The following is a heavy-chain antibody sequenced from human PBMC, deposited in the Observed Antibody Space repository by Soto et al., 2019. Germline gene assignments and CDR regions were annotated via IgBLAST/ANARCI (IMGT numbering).Heavy chain of an antibody. J-gene: IGHJ6*02. Sequence: QVQLVQSGAEVKKPGASVKVSCKASGYTFTSYYMHWVRQAPGQGLEWMGIINPSGGSTSYEQMFQGRVTVTRDTSTSTVYMELSSLRSEDTAVYYCARDLGGYCSSTSCYGRGMDVWGQGTTVTVSS. D-gene: IGHD2-2*01. CDR3: ARDLGGYCSSTSCYGRGMDV. CDR1: GYTFTSYY. V-gene: IGHV1-46*01. CDR2: INPSGGST.